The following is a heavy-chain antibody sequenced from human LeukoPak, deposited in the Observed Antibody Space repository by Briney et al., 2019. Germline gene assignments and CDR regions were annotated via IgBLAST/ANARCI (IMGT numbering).Heavy chain of an antibody. Sequence: SQTLSLTCTVSGGSISSSYWSWIRQPAGKGLEWIGRIYTSGSTNYNPSLKSRVTMSVDTSKNQFSLKLSSVTAADTAVYYCARDTNYSNYVEDAFDIWXXGTXVTVSS. D-gene: IGHD4-11*01. CDR3: ARDTNYSNYVEDAFDI. J-gene: IGHJ3*02. CDR2: IYTSGST. V-gene: IGHV4-4*07. CDR1: GGSISSSY.